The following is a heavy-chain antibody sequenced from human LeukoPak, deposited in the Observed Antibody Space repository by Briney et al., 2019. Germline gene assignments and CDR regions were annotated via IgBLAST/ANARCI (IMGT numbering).Heavy chain of an antibody. CDR3: GTYSINNAREFQY. D-gene: IGHD4-11*01. Sequence: GGSLRLSCAASGFSFSSFTMNWVRQTPGKGLELVAYISGGSTTIHYADSVKGRFTISRDNAKNSLFLQMNSLRVEDTAVYYCGTYSINNAREFQYWGQGTLVTVPS. CDR2: ISGGSTTI. J-gene: IGHJ1*01. V-gene: IGHV3-48*04. CDR1: GFSFSSFT.